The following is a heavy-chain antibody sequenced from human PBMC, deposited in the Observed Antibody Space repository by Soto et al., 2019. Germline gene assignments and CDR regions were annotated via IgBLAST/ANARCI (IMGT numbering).Heavy chain of an antibody. CDR3: ARDLYDGYYYDSSGYRFDP. J-gene: IGHJ5*02. D-gene: IGHD3-22*01. V-gene: IGHV3-33*01. CDR1: GFTFSSYG. CDR2: IWYDGSNK. Sequence: QVQLVESGGGVVQPGRSLRLSCAASGFTFSSYGMHWVSQAPGKGLEWVAVIWYDGSNKYYADSVKGRFTISRDNSKNTLYLQMNSLRAEDTAVYYCARDLYDGYYYDSSGYRFDPWGQGTLVTVSS.